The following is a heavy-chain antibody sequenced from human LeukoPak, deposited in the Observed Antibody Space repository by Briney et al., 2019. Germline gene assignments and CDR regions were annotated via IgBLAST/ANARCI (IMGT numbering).Heavy chain of an antibody. V-gene: IGHV4-34*01. D-gene: IGHD3-3*01. Sequence: SETLSLTCAVYGGSFSGYYWSWIRQPPGKGLEWIGEINHSGSPNYNPSLKSRVTISVDTSKNQFSLKLSSVTAADTAVYYCARGLDLHYDFWSGYYAPRWFDPWGQGTLVTVSS. CDR1: GGSFSGYY. CDR2: INHSGSP. J-gene: IGHJ5*02. CDR3: ARGLDLHYDFWSGYYAPRWFDP.